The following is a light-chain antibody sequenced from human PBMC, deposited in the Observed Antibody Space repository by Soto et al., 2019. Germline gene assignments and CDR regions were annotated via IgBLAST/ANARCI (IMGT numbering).Light chain of an antibody. V-gene: IGKV1-5*03. CDR1: QTISSW. Sequence: DIQMTQSPSTLSGSVGDRVTITCRASQTISSWLAWYQQKPGKAHKLLIYKASTLKSGVPSRFRGSGSGKEFPLTISSLQPDDFATYYCQHYNSYSEAFGQGTKVELK. J-gene: IGKJ1*01. CDR3: QHYNSYSEA. CDR2: KAS.